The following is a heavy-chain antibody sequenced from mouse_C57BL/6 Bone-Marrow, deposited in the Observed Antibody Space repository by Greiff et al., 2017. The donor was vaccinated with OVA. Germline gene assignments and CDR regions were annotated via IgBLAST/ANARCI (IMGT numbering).Heavy chain of an antibody. CDR1: GYTFTDHT. D-gene: IGHD3-2*02. Sequence: QVQLQQSDAELVKPGASVKISCKVSGYTFTDHTIHWMKQRPEQGLEWIGYIYPRDGSTKYNEKFKGKATLTADNSSSTAYMQLNSLTSEDSAVDFCARRPLDSSGYFDYWGQGTTLTVSS. V-gene: IGHV1-78*01. CDR3: ARRPLDSSGYFDY. J-gene: IGHJ2*01. CDR2: IYPRDGST.